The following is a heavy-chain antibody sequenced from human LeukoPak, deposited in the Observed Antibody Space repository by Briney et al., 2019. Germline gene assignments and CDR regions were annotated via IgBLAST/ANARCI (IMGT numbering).Heavy chain of an antibody. Sequence: GGSLRLSCAASGFTFSSYGMHWVRQAPGKGLEWVAFIRYDGSNKYYADSVKGRFTISRDNSKNTLYLQMNSLRAEDTAVYYCAKDYLGPNSPNPEWGFDPWGQGTLVTVSS. CDR3: AKDYLGPNSPNPEWGFDP. J-gene: IGHJ5*02. V-gene: IGHV3-30*02. CDR2: IRYDGSNK. CDR1: GFTFSSYG. D-gene: IGHD4/OR15-4a*01.